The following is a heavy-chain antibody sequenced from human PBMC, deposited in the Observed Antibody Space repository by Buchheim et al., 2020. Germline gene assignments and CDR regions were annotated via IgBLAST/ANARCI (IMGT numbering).Heavy chain of an antibody. D-gene: IGHD6-13*01. CDR1: GGSISSSSYY. CDR2: IYYSGST. V-gene: IGHV4-39*07. CDR3: ARIGVAAAELDP. J-gene: IGHJ5*02. Sequence: QLQLQESGPGLVKPSETLSLTCTVSGGSISSSSYYWGWIRQPPGKGLEWIGSIYYSGSTYYNPSLKSRVTISVATSKKHFSLKLSAVTAADTAVYYCARIGVAAAELDPWGQGTL.